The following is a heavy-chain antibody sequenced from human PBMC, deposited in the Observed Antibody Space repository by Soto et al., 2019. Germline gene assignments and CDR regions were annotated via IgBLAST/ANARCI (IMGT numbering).Heavy chain of an antibody. D-gene: IGHD4-17*01. V-gene: IGHV3-74*01. CDR2: INSDGSST. J-gene: IGHJ6*03. Sequence: EVQLVESGGGVVQPGGSLRLACAASGFTFSSYWMHWVRQAPGKGLVWVSRINSDGSSTSYADSVKGRFTISRDNAKNTLYLQMNSLRAEDTAVYYCASYGTVTYYYYYMDVWGKGTTVTVSS. CDR3: ASYGTVTYYYYYMDV. CDR1: GFTFSSYW.